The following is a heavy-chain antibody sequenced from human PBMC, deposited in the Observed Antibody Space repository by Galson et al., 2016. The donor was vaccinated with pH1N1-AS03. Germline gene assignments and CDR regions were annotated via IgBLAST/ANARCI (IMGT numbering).Heavy chain of an antibody. J-gene: IGHJ4*02. V-gene: IGHV3-23*01. CDR2: ISGSGGDT. Sequence: SCAASGFIFSTYAMSWVRQAQGKGLEWVSSISGSGGDTYYGDSVKGRFTISRDNARNTVYLQMNRLRAEDTAVYYCVRRSPWVTGGSFDFDYWGQGTLVAVSS. D-gene: IGHD3-16*01. CDR1: GFIFSTYA. CDR3: VRRSPWVTGGSFDFDY.